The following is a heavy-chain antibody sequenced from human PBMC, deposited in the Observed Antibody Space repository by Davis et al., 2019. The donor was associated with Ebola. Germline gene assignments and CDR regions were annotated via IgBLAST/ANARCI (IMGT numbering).Heavy chain of an antibody. CDR2: IRYEGSTQ. J-gene: IGHJ6*02. V-gene: IGHV3-30*02. Sequence: GGSLRLSCAASAFTSSLYDMHWVRQAPGQGLEWMALIRYEGSTQFYVDSVKGRFTTSRDNSKNTLYLQMNSLRVEDTAIYFCAKSFGPRDRNYSGLDVWGRGTTVIVSS. CDR1: AFTSSLYD. D-gene: IGHD3-16*01. CDR3: AKSFGPRDRNYSGLDV.